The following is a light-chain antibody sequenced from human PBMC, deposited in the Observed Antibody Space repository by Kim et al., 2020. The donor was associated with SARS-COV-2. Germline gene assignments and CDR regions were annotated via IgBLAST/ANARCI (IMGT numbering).Light chain of an antibody. V-gene: IGKV1-6*02. J-gene: IGKJ1*01. CDR2: AAS. Sequence: ASVGDRVTITCRASQGIRNDLGWYQQKPGKAPSLLIYAASSLQSGVSSRFSGSGSGTAFTLTISSLRPEDCATYFCLQDYNYPLTFGQGTKVDI. CDR1: QGIRND. CDR3: LQDYNYPLT.